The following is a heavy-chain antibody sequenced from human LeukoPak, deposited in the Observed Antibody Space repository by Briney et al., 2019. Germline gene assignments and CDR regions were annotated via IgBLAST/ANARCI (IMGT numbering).Heavy chain of an antibody. Sequence: SETLSLTCTVSGGSISNYYWSWIRQPAGKGLECIGRIHRSGSTDYNPSLKSRVTMSVDTSKNQFSLTLSSVTAADTAVYYCARDGGPGSYYYWFDPWGQGTLVTVSS. V-gene: IGHV4-4*07. D-gene: IGHD3-10*01. CDR2: IHRSGST. J-gene: IGHJ5*02. CDR1: GGSISNYY. CDR3: ARDGGPGSYYYWFDP.